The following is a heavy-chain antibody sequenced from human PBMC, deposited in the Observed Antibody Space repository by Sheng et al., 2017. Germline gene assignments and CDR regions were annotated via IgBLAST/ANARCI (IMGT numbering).Heavy chain of an antibody. Sequence: QVQLVESGGGVVQPGRSLTVSCAASGFTFSTYAMHWVRQAPGKGLDWVAVMSYDGSVKYYADSVKGRFTISRDNSKNTLYLQMNSLRTEDTALYYCAREPDYGGFSGDDALDMWGQGTMVTVSS. D-gene: IGHD3-10*01. CDR1: GFTFSTYA. CDR2: MSYDGSVK. J-gene: IGHJ3*02. V-gene: IGHV3-30*04. CDR3: AREPDYGGFSGDDALDM.